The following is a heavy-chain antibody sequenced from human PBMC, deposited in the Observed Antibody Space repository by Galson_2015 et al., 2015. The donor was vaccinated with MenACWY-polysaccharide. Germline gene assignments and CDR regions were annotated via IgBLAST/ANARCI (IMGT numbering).Heavy chain of an antibody. CDR3: TRNLDTLLTTRGGFDH. Sequence: CAISGDSVSSHSAVWNWIRQSPSRGLEWLGRTYCMSKCYNDYAVSVKSRITIKPDTSKNQFSLQLNSVTPEDTAVYYCTRNLDTLLTTRGGFDHWGQGTPVTVSS. CDR2: TYCMSKCYN. J-gene: IGHJ4*02. CDR1: GDSVSSHSAV. D-gene: IGHD4-11*01. V-gene: IGHV6-1*01.